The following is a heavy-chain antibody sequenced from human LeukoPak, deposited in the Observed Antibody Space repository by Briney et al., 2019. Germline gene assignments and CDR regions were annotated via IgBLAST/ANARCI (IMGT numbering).Heavy chain of an antibody. J-gene: IGHJ5*02. V-gene: IGHV4-31*03. CDR2: IYYSGST. Sequence: NPSETLSLTCTVSGGSISSGGYYWSWIRQHPGKGLEWIGYIYYSGSTYYNPSLKSRVTISVDTSKNQFSLKLSSVTAADTAVYYCARGITDIVVVVAATEHWFDPWGQGTLVTVSS. CDR1: GGSISSGGYY. CDR3: ARGITDIVVVVAATEHWFDP. D-gene: IGHD2-15*01.